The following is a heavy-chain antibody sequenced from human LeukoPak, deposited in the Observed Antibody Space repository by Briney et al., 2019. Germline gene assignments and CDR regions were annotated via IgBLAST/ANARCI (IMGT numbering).Heavy chain of an antibody. CDR3: ARGWLQSYFDY. CDR1: GYSFTNYW. J-gene: IGHJ4*02. D-gene: IGHD5-24*01. V-gene: IGHV5-51*01. Sequence: GESLKISCKVSGYSFTNYWIGWVRQMPGKGLEWMGITYPADSHTRYSPSFQGQVTISADKSISTAYLQWNSLKASDTAIYYCARGWLQSYFDYWGQGTLVTVSS. CDR2: TYPADSHT.